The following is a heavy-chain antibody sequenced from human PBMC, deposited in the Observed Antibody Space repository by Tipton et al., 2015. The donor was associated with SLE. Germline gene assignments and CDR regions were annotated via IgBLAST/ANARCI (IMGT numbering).Heavy chain of an antibody. CDR3: ARETTVVTFDY. D-gene: IGHD4-23*01. Sequence: SLRLSCAASGFTVSSYAMHWVRQAPGKGLEWVAVISYDGSNKYYADSVKGRFTISRDNSKNTLYLQMNSLRAEDTAVYYCARETTVVTFDYWGQGTLVTVSS. J-gene: IGHJ4*02. V-gene: IGHV3-30*04. CDR2: ISYDGSNK. CDR1: GFTVSSYA.